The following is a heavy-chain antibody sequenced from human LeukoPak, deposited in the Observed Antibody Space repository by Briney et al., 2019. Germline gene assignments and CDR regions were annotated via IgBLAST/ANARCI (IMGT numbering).Heavy chain of an antibody. CDR1: GFSFKDYN. CDR3: ARVLAAAGRTFDY. D-gene: IGHD6-13*01. CDR2: ITYDGGNE. J-gene: IGHJ4*02. Sequence: PGGSLRLSCAASGFSFKDYNMHWVRQAPGKGLEWVAVITYDGGNEYYTDSVKGRFTISRDNSKNTLYLQMNSLRAEDTAVYYCARVLAAAGRTFDYWGQGTLVTVSS. V-gene: IGHV3-30*03.